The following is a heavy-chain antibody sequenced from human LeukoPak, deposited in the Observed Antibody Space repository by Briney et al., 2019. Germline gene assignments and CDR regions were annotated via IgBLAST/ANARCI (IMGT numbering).Heavy chain of an antibody. V-gene: IGHV4-39*07. CDR2: IYYSGRT. D-gene: IGHD3-22*01. CDR1: GFTFSSYE. J-gene: IGHJ3*02. CDR3: ATDSWSRDAFDI. Sequence: GSLRLSCAASGFTFSSYEMNWIRQPPGKGLEWIGSIYYSGRTYYNPSLKSRVTISIDTSKNQFSLKLSSVTAADTAVYYCATDSWSRDAFDIWGQGTMVTVSS.